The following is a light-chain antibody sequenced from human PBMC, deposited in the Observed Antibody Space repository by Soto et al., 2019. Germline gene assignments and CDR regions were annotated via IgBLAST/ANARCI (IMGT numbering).Light chain of an antibody. CDR1: QSLLYSNGYNY. CDR2: LGS. Sequence: DIVMTQSPLSLPVTPGEPASISCRSSQSLLYSNGYNYLDWYVQKPGQSPQLLIYLGSNRASGVPDRFSGSGSGTDFTLKISRVEAEDVGIYYCMQALQLRTFGGGTKVDIK. CDR3: MQALQLRT. V-gene: IGKV2-28*01. J-gene: IGKJ4*01.